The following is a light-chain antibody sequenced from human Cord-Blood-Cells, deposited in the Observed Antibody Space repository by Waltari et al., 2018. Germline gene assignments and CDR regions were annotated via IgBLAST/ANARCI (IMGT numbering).Light chain of an antibody. CDR3: QQSYSTPYT. V-gene: IGKV1-39*01. J-gene: IGKJ2*01. CDR1: QSISSY. CDR2: AAS. Sequence: DIQITQSPSSLSAYVGDRVTITCRASQSISSYLNWYQQKPGKAPKLLIYAASSLQSGVPSRFSGSGSGTDFTLTISSLQPEYFATYYCQQSYSTPYTFGQGTKLEIK.